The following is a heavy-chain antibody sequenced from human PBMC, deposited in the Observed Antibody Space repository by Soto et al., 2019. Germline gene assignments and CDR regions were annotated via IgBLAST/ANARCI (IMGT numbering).Heavy chain of an antibody. V-gene: IGHV3-21*01. D-gene: IGHD3-9*01. Sequence: EVQLVESGGGLVKPGGSLRLSCAASGFTFNFYSMNWVRQAPGKGLEWVSSISSSSSYIYYADSVKGRFTISRDNAKNSLYLHMNSLRAEDTAVYYCARGKDILTGYYHWFDPWGQGTLVTVSS. CDR3: ARGKDILTGYYHWFDP. CDR1: GFTFNFYS. CDR2: ISSSSSYI. J-gene: IGHJ5*02.